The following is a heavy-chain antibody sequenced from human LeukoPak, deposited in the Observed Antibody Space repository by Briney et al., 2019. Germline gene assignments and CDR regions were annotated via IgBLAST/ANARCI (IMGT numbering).Heavy chain of an antibody. CDR2: INPNSGGT. D-gene: IGHD2-8*01. CDR3: AREEGVLMVYAPRLFDY. V-gene: IGHV1-2*02. CDR1: GYTFTGYY. J-gene: IGHJ4*02. Sequence: GASVKVSCEASGYTFTGYYMHWVRQAPGQGLEWMGWINPNSGGTNYAQKFQGRVTMTRDTSISTAYMELSRLRSDDTAVYYCAREEGVLMVYAPRLFDYWGQGTLVTVSS.